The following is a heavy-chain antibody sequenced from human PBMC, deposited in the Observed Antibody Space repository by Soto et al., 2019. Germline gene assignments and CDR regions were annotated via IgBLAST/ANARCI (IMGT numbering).Heavy chain of an antibody. J-gene: IGHJ4*02. CDR3: TTDLYGDHPDKQ. D-gene: IGHD4-17*01. CDR2: IKSKTDGATT. Sequence: WGSLTLSCAAFGATLSNAWMNRVRQAPGKGLEWVGRIKSKTDGATTDYAAPVKGRFTISRDDSKNTLYMQMNSLKTEDTAVYYCTTDLYGDHPDKQWGQGTLVTVSS. CDR1: GATLSNAW. V-gene: IGHV3-15*07.